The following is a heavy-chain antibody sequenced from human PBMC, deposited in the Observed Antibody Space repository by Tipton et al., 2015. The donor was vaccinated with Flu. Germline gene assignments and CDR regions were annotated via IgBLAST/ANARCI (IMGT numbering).Heavy chain of an antibody. CDR1: GASISRYY. Sequence: GASISRYYWSWIRQPPGEGLEWIGYVYHSAITNYNPSLESRVTISLDTSKSQFSLNLSSVTAADTAVYYCARIIGVVTTPHFDSWGQGTLVTVSS. CDR3: ARIIGVVTTPHFDS. CDR2: VYHSAIT. J-gene: IGHJ4*02. V-gene: IGHV4-59*01. D-gene: IGHD2-15*01.